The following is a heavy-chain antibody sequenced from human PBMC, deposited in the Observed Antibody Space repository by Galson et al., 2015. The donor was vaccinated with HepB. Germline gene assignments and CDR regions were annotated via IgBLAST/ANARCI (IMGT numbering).Heavy chain of an antibody. CDR3: ARVWRSSSYPANYFDY. Sequence: SLRLSCAASGFTFSSYWMSWVRQAPGKGLEWVANIKQDGSEKYYVDSVKGRFTISRDNAKNSLYLQMNSLRAEDTAVYYCARVWRSSSYPANYFDYWGQGTLVTVSS. J-gene: IGHJ4*02. V-gene: IGHV3-7*03. D-gene: IGHD6-13*01. CDR2: IKQDGSEK. CDR1: GFTFSSYW.